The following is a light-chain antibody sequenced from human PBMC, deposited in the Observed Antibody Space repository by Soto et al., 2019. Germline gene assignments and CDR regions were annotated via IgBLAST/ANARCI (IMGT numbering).Light chain of an antibody. CDR3: QCYESSLSGSV. Sequence: QSVLTQPPSVSGAPGQRVTISCTGSSSNIGAGYDVHWYQQLPGTAPKLLIYGNSNRPSGVPDRFSGSKSGTSASLAITGHQAEDEADYYCQCYESSLSGSVFGGGTKLTVL. J-gene: IGLJ2*01. CDR2: GNS. CDR1: SSNIGAGYD. V-gene: IGLV1-40*01.